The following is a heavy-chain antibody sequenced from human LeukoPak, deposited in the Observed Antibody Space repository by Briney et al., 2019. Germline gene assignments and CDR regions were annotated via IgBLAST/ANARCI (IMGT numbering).Heavy chain of an antibody. J-gene: IGHJ4*02. D-gene: IGHD2-15*01. CDR2: INHGGIT. V-gene: IGHV4-34*01. Sequence: SETLSLTCAVYGGSFSGYYWNWIRQPPGKGLEWIGEINHGGITNYNPSLKSRVTISVDTSKNQFSLKLSSVTAADTAVYYCARGFSGVVASDLGQGKLVTVSS. CDR1: GGSFSGYY. CDR3: ARGFSGVVASD.